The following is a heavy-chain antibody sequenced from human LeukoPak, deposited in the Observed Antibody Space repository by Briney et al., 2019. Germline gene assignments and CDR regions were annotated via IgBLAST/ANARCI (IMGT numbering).Heavy chain of an antibody. CDR3: AKGAGWGYSSGWYNY. CDR2: ISYDGSNK. J-gene: IGHJ4*02. D-gene: IGHD6-19*01. V-gene: IGHV3-30*18. CDR1: GFTFSSYG. Sequence: GRSLRLSCAASGFTFSSYGMHWVRQAPGKGLEWVVVISYDGSNKYYADSVKGRFTISRDNSKNTLYLQMNSLRAEDTAVYYCAKGAGWGYSSGWYNYWGQGTLVTVSS.